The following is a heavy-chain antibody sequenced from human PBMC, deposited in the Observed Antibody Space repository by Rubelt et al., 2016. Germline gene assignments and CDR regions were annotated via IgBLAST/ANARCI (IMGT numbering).Heavy chain of an antibody. J-gene: IGHJ6*02. D-gene: IGHD6-6*01. Sequence: ISWVRQMPGKGLEWMGRIDPSDSYTNYSTSFQGHVTISADKSISTAYLQWSSLKASDTAMYYCARRYSSSRSYYYGMDVWGQGTTVTVSS. CDR3: ARRYSSSRSYYYGMDV. V-gene: IGHV5-10-1*01. CDR2: IDPSDSYT.